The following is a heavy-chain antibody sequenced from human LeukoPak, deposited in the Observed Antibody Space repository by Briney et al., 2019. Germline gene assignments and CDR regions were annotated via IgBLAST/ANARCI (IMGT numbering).Heavy chain of an antibody. Sequence: SETLSLTCTVSGGSISSYYWSWIRQPPGKGLEWIGYIYYSGSTNYNPSLKSRVTISVDTSKNQFSLKLSSVTAADTAVYYCARRKGWFGECDYWGQGTLVTVSS. V-gene: IGHV4-59*08. J-gene: IGHJ4*02. CDR1: GGSISSYY. CDR3: ARRKGWFGECDY. D-gene: IGHD3-10*01. CDR2: IYYSGST.